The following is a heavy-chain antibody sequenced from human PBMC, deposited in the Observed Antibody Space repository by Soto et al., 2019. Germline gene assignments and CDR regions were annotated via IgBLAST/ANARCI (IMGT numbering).Heavy chain of an antibody. D-gene: IGHD4-17*01. V-gene: IGHV4-31*03. J-gene: IGHJ3*01. CDR2: IYYNGNT. Sequence: QVQLQESGPGLVKPSQTLSLTCTLSGVSITSGAHYWTWVRQHPGKGLEWIGYIYYNGNTYFSPSLKSRLTISIDTSKNQFSLKLSSVTAADTAMYYCARARLRAVYAFDFWGQGTMVTVSS. CDR3: ARARLRAVYAFDF. CDR1: GVSITSGAHY.